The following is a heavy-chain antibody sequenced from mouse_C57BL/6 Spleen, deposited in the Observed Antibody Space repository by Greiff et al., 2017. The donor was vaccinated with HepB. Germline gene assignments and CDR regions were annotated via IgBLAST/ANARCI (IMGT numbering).Heavy chain of an antibody. CDR1: GYAFSSSW. V-gene: IGHV1-82*01. CDR2: IYPGDGDT. D-gene: IGHD2-1*01. Sequence: VKLMESGPELVKPGASVKISCKASGYAFSSSWMTWVKQRPGKGLEWIGRIYPGDGDTNYNGKFKGKATLTADKSSSTAYMQLSSLTSEDSAVYFCARGYGNYGWFAYWGQGTLVTVSA. CDR3: ARGYGNYGWFAY. J-gene: IGHJ3*01.